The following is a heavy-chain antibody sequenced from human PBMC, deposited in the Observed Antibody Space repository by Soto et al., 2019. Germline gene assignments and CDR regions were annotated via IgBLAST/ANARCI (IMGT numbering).Heavy chain of an antibody. J-gene: IGHJ6*02. CDR2: ISYDGSNK. D-gene: IGHD3-22*01. CDR3: AKGGSYYYDSSGYGGGMDV. CDR1: GFTFSSYG. Sequence: GGSLRLSCAASGFTFSSYGMHWVRQAPGKGLEWVAVISYDGSNKYYADSVKGQFTISRDNSKNTLYLQMNSLRAEDTAVYYCAKGGSYYYDSSGYGGGMDVWGQGTTVTVSS. V-gene: IGHV3-30*18.